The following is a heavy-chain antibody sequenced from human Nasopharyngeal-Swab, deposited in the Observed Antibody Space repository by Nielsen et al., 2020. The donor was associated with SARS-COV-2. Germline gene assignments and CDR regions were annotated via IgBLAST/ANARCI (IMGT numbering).Heavy chain of an antibody. CDR3: AKVPTAFGGVIAELDY. D-gene: IGHD3-16*02. CDR2: ISGNGGSQ. V-gene: IGHV3-23*01. Sequence: GESLKISCAASGFTFSSYAMSWVRQAPGKGLEWVSAISGNGGSQYYADSVKGRFTISRDNSKNKLYLQMNSLRAEDKAVYYCAKVPTAFGGVIAELDYWGQGTLVTVSS. CDR1: GFTFSSYA. J-gene: IGHJ4*02.